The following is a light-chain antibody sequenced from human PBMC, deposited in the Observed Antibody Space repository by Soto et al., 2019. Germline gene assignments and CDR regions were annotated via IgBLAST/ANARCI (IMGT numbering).Light chain of an antibody. CDR3: AAWDDILNGYV. J-gene: IGLJ1*01. CDR1: SSNIGINT. V-gene: IGLV1-44*01. CDR2: SNN. Sequence: QSVLTQPPSASGTPGQRVTISCSGSSSNIGINTVNWYQQLPGTAPKLLIYSNNQRPSGVPDRFSGSKSGTSASLAVSGLQSEDEADYYCAAWDDILNGYVFGTGTKLTVL.